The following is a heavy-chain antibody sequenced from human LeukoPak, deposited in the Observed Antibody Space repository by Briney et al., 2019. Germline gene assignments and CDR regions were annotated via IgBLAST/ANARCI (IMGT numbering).Heavy chain of an antibody. D-gene: IGHD2-15*01. CDR2: IYYSGST. V-gene: IGHV4-39*07. J-gene: IGHJ4*02. CDR3: VRAVSLLPPAW. Sequence: SETLSLTCTVSGGSISSSSYYWGWIRQPPGKGLEWIGSIYYSGSTYYNPSLKSRVTILGDTSENQCFLKVNSVTAADTGVYYCVRAVSLLPPAWWGQGILVTVSS. CDR1: GGSISSSSYY.